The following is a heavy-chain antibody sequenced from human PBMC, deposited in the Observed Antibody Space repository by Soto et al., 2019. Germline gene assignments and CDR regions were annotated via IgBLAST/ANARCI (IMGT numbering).Heavy chain of an antibody. CDR3: AGGYCSSTSCSKGWAFDI. D-gene: IGHD2-2*01. V-gene: IGHV1-46*03. CDR2: INPSGGST. CDR1: GYTFTSYY. Sequence: ASVKVSCKASGYTFTSYYMRWVRQAPGQGLEWMGIINPSGGSTSYAQKFQGRVTMTRDTSTSTVYMELSSLRSEDTAVYYCAGGYCSSTSCSKGWAFDIWGQGTMVTVSS. J-gene: IGHJ3*02.